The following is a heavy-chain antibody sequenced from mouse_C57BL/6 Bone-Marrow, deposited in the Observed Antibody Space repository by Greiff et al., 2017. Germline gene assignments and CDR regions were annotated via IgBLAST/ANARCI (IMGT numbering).Heavy chain of an antibody. CDR2: IWTGGSP. Sequence: QVQLQQSGPGLVQPSQSLSISCTVSGFSLTSYGVHWVHQSPGQGLEWLGVIWTGGSPAYNAAFITRLGISKDNTKSQIFFKMNSLEADDTAIYYSATYAMDYWGQGTSVTVSS. V-gene: IGHV2-2*01. CDR1: GFSLTSYG. J-gene: IGHJ4*01. CDR3: ATYAMDY.